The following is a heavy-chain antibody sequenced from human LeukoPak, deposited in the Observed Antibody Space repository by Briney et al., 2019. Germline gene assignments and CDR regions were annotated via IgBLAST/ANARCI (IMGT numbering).Heavy chain of an antibody. V-gene: IGHV3-21*01. CDR3: ARDLGVGYCSGGSCWNDAFDI. CDR2: ISSSSSYI. J-gene: IGHJ3*02. CDR1: GFTFSSYS. Sequence: PGGSLRLSCAASGFTFSSYSMNWVRQAPGKGLEWVSSISSSSSYIYYADSVKGRFTISRDNAKNSLYLQMNSLRAEDTAVYYCARDLGVGYCSGGSCWNDAFDIWGQGTMVTASS. D-gene: IGHD2-15*01.